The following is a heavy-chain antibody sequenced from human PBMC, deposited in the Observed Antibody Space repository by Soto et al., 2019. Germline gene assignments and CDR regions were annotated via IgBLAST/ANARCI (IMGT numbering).Heavy chain of an antibody. J-gene: IGHJ6*02. D-gene: IGHD3-3*01. V-gene: IGHV3-23*01. CDR3: AGTWTIRYYYYRMDV. CDR2: ISGSGGCT. CDR1: GFTCSSDA. Sequence: EVQLLESGGGLVQPGGSLSLSCAASGFTCSSDAMTWVRQAPGKELEWVPAISGSGGCTYYADSVKGRFTISGDTSKHTLYLQLNGLRAEDTAVYSCAGTWTIRYYYYRMDVWGQGTTVTVSS.